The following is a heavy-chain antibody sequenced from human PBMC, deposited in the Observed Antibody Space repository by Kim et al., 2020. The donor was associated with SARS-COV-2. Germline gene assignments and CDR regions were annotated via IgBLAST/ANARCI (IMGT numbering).Heavy chain of an antibody. CDR2: IYYSGST. D-gene: IGHD3-22*01. Sequence: SETLSLTCTVSGGSISSSSYYWGWIRQPPGKGLEWIGSIYYSGSTYYNPSLKSRVTISVDTSKNQFSLKLSSVTAADTAVYYCARPYYYDSSGYYRDAFDIWGQGTMVTVSS. CDR1: GGSISSSSYY. J-gene: IGHJ3*02. CDR3: ARPYYYDSSGYYRDAFDI. V-gene: IGHV4-39*07.